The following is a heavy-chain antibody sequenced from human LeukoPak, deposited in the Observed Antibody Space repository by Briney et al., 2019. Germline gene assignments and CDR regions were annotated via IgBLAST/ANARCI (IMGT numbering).Heavy chain of an antibody. J-gene: IGHJ4*02. CDR1: GFTFSSYS. CDR2: ISSSSSTI. CDR3: ARDLAYCTNGVCASL. D-gene: IGHD2-8*01. Sequence: GGSLRLSCAASGFTFSSYSMNWVRQAPGKGLEWVSYISSSSSTIYYADSVKGRFTISRDNAKNSLYLQMNSLRAEDTAVYYCARDLAYCTNGVCASLWGQGTLVTVSS. V-gene: IGHV3-48*01.